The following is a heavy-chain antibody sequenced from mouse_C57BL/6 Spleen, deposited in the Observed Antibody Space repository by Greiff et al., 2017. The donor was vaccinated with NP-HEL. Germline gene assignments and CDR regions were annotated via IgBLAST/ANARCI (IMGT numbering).Heavy chain of an antibody. CDR2: INPGSGGT. CDR3: ARSEVYDGYYPYAMDY. V-gene: IGHV1-54*01. D-gene: IGHD2-3*01. Sequence: VQLQQSGAELVRPGTSVKVSCKASGYAFTNYLIEWVKQRPGQGLEWIGVINPGSGGTNYNEKYKGKATLTADKSSSTAYMQLSSLTSEDSAVYFCARSEVYDGYYPYAMDYWGQGTSVTVSS. CDR1: GYAFTNYL. J-gene: IGHJ4*01.